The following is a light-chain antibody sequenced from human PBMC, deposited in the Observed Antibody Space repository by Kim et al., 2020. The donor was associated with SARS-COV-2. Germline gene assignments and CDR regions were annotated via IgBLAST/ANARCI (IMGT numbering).Light chain of an antibody. J-gene: IGKJ1*01. CDR1: QSISSY. CDR3: QQSYSSPRT. Sequence: DIQMTQSPSSLSASVGDRVTITCRASQSISSYLNWYQQKPGKAPKLLIYAASSLQSGVPSRFSGSGSGTDFTLTISSLQPEDSATYSCQQSYSSPRTFGQGTKVDIK. V-gene: IGKV1-39*01. CDR2: AAS.